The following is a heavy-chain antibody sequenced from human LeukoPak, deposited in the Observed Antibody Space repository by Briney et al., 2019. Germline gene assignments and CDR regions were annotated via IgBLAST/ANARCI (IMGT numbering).Heavy chain of an antibody. CDR2: ISSRSTYI. J-gene: IGHJ3*02. CDR3: AREGADVFDI. Sequence: GGSLRLSCAASGLTFSSYSMNWVRQAPGKGLEWVSSISSRSTYIYYADSVKGRFTISRDNAKNSLYLQMNSLRVEDTAVYYCAREGADVFDIWGQGTMVTVSS. V-gene: IGHV3-21*01. D-gene: IGHD3-16*01. CDR1: GLTFSSYS.